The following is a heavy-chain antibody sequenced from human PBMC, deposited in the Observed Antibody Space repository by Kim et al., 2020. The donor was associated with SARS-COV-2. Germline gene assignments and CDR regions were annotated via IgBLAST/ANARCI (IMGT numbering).Heavy chain of an antibody. CDR2: ISSSSSTI. CDR1: GFTFSSYS. CDR3: ARGRKYQLLFGGGHYYGMDV. V-gene: IGHV3-48*02. J-gene: IGHJ6*02. Sequence: GGSLRLSCAASGFTFSSYSMNWVRQAPGKGLEWVSYISSSSSTIYYADSVKGRFTISRDNAKNSLYLQMNSLRDEDTAVYYCARGRKYQLLFGGGHYYGMDVWGQGTTVTVSS. D-gene: IGHD2-2*01.